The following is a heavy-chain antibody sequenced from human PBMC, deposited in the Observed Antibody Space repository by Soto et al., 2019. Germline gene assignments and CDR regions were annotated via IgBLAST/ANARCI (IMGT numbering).Heavy chain of an antibody. CDR3: ARGSSGWSAHYYFDD. CDR2: IYYSGST. Sequence: PSETLSLTCTVSDGSISSSSYYWGWIRQPPGKGLEWIGSIYYSGSTYYNPSLKSRVTISVDTSKNQFSLKLSSVTAADTAVYYCARGSSGWSAHYYFDDWGQGTLVTV. D-gene: IGHD6-19*01. CDR1: DGSISSSSYY. J-gene: IGHJ4*02. V-gene: IGHV4-39*01.